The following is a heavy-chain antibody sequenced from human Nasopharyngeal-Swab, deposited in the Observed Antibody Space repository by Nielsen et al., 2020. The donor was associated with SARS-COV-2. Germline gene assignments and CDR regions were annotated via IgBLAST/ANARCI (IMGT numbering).Heavy chain of an antibody. J-gene: IGHJ4*02. CDR2: IHSDPSNT. V-gene: IGHV3-23*03. CDR1: GFTFSSYA. CDR3: AKVRSWRLDAFDS. D-gene: IGHD6-13*01. Sequence: GESLKISCAASGFTFSSYAMSRVRQAPGKGLEWVSVIHSDPSNTYYVDSVKGRFTISRDNSKKTLFLQMDSLRVEDTAVYYCAKVRSWRLDAFDSWGQGTLVTVSS.